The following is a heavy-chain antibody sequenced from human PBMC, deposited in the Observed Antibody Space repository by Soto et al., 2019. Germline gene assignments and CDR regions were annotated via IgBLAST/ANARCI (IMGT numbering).Heavy chain of an antibody. Sequence: QVQLVQSGAEVKKPGSSGKVSCKASGGIFGTYAISWLRQAPGQGLEWMGGVIPLFGTPNYAQRFQGRVTMTADEPTSTAYMELRRLRSEDTAAYYCTRDREDYGSGNYYNRIDFWGQGTLVTVSS. CDR1: GGIFGTYA. V-gene: IGHV1-69*01. D-gene: IGHD3-10*01. J-gene: IGHJ4*02. CDR2: VIPLFGTP. CDR3: TRDREDYGSGNYYNRIDF.